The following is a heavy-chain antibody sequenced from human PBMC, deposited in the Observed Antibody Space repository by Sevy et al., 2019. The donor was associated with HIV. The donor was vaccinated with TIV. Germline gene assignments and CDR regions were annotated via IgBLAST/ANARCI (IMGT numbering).Heavy chain of an antibody. Sequence: ASVKVSCKVSGYTLTELSMHWVRQAPGKGLEWMGGFDPEHGETIYAQKFQGRVTMTEDTSTDTAYMELSSLGSEDTAVYYCATLGGFGTLVFGYWGQGTLVTVSS. CDR3: ATLGGFGTLVFGY. D-gene: IGHD3-10*01. CDR1: GYTLTELS. V-gene: IGHV1-24*01. CDR2: FDPEHGET. J-gene: IGHJ4*02.